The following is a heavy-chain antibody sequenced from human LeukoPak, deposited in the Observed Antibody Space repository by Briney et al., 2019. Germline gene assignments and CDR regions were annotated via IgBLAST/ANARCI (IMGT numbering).Heavy chain of an antibody. D-gene: IGHD5-18*01. CDR1: GFTFSSYA. CDR3: AKSGRGYSYGNFDY. CDR2: ISGDGGST. V-gene: IGHV3-23*01. Sequence: GGSLRLSCAASGFTFSSYAMTWVRQAPGKGVEWVSAISGDGGSTYYADSVKGRFTISRDNSKNTLYLQMNSLRAEDTAVYYCAKSGRGYSYGNFDYWGQGTLVTVSS. J-gene: IGHJ4*02.